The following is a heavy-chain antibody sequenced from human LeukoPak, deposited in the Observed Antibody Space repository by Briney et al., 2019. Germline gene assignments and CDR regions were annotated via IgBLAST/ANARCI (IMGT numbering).Heavy chain of an antibody. Sequence: PGGSLRLSCAASGFTFSSYEMNWVRQAPGKGLEWVSYISSSGSTIYYADSVKGRFIISRDNAKNSLYLQMNSLRAEDTAVYYCARDGEDGPDYWGQGTLVTVSS. V-gene: IGHV3-48*03. D-gene: IGHD5-24*01. CDR1: GFTFSSYE. CDR2: ISSSGSTI. CDR3: ARDGEDGPDY. J-gene: IGHJ4*02.